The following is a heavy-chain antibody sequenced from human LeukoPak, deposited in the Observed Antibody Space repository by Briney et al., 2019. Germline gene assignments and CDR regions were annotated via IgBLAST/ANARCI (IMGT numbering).Heavy chain of an antibody. J-gene: IGHJ4*02. CDR2: IYYSGST. CDR3: ARQGTSSGWYFYYFDY. V-gene: IGHV4-30-4*01. CDR1: GGSISSGDYY. D-gene: IGHD6-19*01. Sequence: SETLSLTCTVSGGSISSGDYYWSWIRQPPGKGLEWIGYIYYSGSTYYNPSLKSRVTISVDTSKNQFSLKLSSVTAADTAVYYCARQGTSSGWYFYYFDYWGQGTLVTVSS.